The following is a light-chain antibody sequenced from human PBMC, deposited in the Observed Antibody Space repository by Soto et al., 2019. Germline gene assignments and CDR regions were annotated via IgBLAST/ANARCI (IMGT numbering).Light chain of an antibody. CDR1: SSDVGAYNY. Sequence: QSVLTQPPSASRSPGQSVTISCTGTSSDVGAYNYVSWYQQHPGKAPILMIYEVINRPSGVSNRFSASKSGNTASLTISGLQAEVEADYYCSSYTSTSTYVFGTGTKVTVL. J-gene: IGLJ1*01. CDR2: EVI. V-gene: IGLV2-14*01. CDR3: SSYTSTSTYV.